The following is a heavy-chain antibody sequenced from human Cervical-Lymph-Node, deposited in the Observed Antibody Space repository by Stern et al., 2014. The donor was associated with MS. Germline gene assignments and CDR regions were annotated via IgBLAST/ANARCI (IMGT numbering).Heavy chain of an antibody. Sequence: VQLVQSGGGVVQPGRSLRLSCAASGFTFSSYGMHWVRQAPGKGLEWVAVLSYDGSNKYYADSVKGRFTISRANSQNTLYLQMNSLRAEDTAVYYCAKDYYGGWLHYCMDVWGQGTPVTVSS. J-gene: IGHJ6*02. CDR3: AKDYYGGWLHYCMDV. V-gene: IGHV3-30*18. CDR1: GFTFSSYG. CDR2: LSYDGSNK. D-gene: IGHD2-21*01.